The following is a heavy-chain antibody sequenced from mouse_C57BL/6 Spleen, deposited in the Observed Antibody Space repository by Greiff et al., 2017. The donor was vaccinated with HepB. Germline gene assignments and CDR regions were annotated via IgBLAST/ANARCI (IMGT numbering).Heavy chain of an antibody. J-gene: IGHJ2*01. CDR2: ISGGGGNT. D-gene: IGHD1-1*01. CDR1: GFTFSSYT. Sequence: EVKVVESGGGLVKPGGSLKLSCAASGFTFSSYTMSWVRQTPEKRLEWVATISGGGGNTYYPDSVKGRFTISRDNAKNTLYLQMSSLRSEDTALYYCARHHYYGSSLDYWGQGTTLTVSS. CDR3: ARHHYYGSSLDY. V-gene: IGHV5-9*01.